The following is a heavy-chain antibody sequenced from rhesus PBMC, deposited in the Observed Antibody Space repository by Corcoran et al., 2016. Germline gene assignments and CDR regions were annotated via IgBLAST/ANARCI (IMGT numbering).Heavy chain of an antibody. CDR1: GYSISSGYY. Sequence: QVQLQESGPGLVKPSETLSLTCAVSGYSISSGYYWGWIRQPPGTGLEYIGYISGSSRSTYYNPSLKSRVTISKDTSKNQFSLKLSSVTAADTAVYYCARRSGSYGGFDYWGQGVLVTVSS. J-gene: IGHJ4*01. CDR3: ARRSGSYGGFDY. D-gene: IGHD1-44*02. CDR2: ISGSSRST. V-gene: IGHV4-99*01.